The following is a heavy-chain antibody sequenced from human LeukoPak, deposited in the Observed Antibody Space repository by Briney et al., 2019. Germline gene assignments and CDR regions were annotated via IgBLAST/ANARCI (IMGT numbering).Heavy chain of an antibody. J-gene: IGHJ3*02. CDR2: ISAYNGNT. CDR3: ARDTSYYTDAFDI. D-gene: IGHD2-2*02. CDR1: GYTFTTYG. V-gene: IGHV1-18*01. Sequence: GASVKVSCKTSGYTFTTYGISWVRQAPGQGLEWMGWISAYNGNTNYAQKLQGRVTMTTDTSTSTAYMELMSLRSDDTAVYYCARDTSYYTDAFDIWGQGTMVTVSS.